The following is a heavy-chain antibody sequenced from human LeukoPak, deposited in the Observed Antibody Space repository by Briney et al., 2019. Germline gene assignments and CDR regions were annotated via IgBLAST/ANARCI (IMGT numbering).Heavy chain of an antibody. J-gene: IGHJ4*02. D-gene: IGHD2-2*01. CDR3: ARGYQRPDY. CDR1: GFTFSTYT. V-gene: IGHV3-21*01. Sequence: GGSLRLSCAASGFTFSTYTMNWVRQAPGKGLEWVSSISSSSNNINYADSVRGRFTISRDNAMNSVHLQMNSLRVEDTAVYYCARGYQRPDYWGQGTLITVSS. CDR2: ISSSSNNI.